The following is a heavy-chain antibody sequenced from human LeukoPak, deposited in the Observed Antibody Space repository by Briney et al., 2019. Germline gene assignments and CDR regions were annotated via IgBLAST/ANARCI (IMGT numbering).Heavy chain of an antibody. CDR3: AISSRSLGDYVFDS. V-gene: IGHV4-59*01. CDR2: IYYSGST. Sequence: SETLSLTCTVSGGSISSYHWSWIRQPPGKRLELTGYIYYSGSTNYNPSLKSRVTISVDTSKNQFSLKLSSVTAADTAVYYCAISSRSLGDYVFDSWGQGTLVTVSS. CDR1: GGSISSYH. D-gene: IGHD4-17*01. J-gene: IGHJ4*02.